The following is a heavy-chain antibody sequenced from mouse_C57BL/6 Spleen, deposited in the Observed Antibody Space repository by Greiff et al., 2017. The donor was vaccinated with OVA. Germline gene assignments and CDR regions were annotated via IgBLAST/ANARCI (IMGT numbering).Heavy chain of an antibody. CDR2: ISDGGSYT. Sequence: DVKLVESGGGLVKPGGSLKLSCAASGFTFSSYAMSWVRQTPEKRLEWVATISDGGSYTYYPDNVKGRFTISRDNAKNNLYLQMSHLKSEDTAMYYCARDGGNSYFDYWGQGTTLTVSS. CDR3: ARDGGNSYFDY. V-gene: IGHV5-4*01. D-gene: IGHD2-1*01. CDR1: GFTFSSYA. J-gene: IGHJ2*01.